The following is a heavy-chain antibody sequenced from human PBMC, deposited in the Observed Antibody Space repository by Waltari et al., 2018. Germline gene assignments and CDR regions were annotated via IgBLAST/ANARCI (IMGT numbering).Heavy chain of an antibody. V-gene: IGHV5-51*01. CDR1: EYRYFPFW. CDR3: ARHKFNTKWSPFDY. D-gene: IGHD2-15*01. Sequence: VQLVQSGAELNKPGESPTISCQHSEYRYFPFWIPWVRQMPGKGLEWMGIIYPGGPSATYCPAFEGQVSISADKSTTTAYLHWSSLKASDTAMYYCARHKFNTKWSPFDYWGQGALVTVSS. J-gene: IGHJ4*02. CDR2: IYPGGPSA.